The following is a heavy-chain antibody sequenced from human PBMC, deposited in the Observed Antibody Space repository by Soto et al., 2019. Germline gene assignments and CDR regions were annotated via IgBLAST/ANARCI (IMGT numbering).Heavy chain of an antibody. D-gene: IGHD3-10*01. J-gene: IGHJ5*02. CDR3: AADPYYYGSGSPNWFDP. CDR2: IVVGSGNT. CDR1: GFTFTSSA. V-gene: IGHV1-58*01. Sequence: ASVKVSCKASGFTFTSSAVQWVRQARGQRLEWIGWIVVGSGNTNYAQKFQERVTITRDMSTSTAYMELSSLRSEDTAVYYCAADPYYYGSGSPNWFDPWGQGTLVTVSS.